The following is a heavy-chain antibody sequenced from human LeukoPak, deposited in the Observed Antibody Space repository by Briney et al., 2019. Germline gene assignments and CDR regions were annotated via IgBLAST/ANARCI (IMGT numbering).Heavy chain of an antibody. J-gene: IGHJ4*02. CDR1: GYSFNTYW. CDR2: IYPGDSDT. V-gene: IGHV5-51*01. D-gene: IGHD3-22*01. Sequence: GESLKISRKGSGYSFNTYWIGWVRQMPGKGLEWMGIIYPGDSDTRYSASFQGQVTISADKSITTAYLQWSSLKASDTAMYYCARQDNSGYYYDYWGQGTLVTVSS. CDR3: ARQDNSGYYYDY.